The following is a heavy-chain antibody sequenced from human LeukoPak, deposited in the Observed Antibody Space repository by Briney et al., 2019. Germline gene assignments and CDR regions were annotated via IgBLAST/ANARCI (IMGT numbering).Heavy chain of an antibody. CDR3: AGYGDYVRYYYYMDV. V-gene: IGHV3-7*01. D-gene: IGHD4-17*01. CDR2: IKKDGSDT. J-gene: IGHJ6*03. Sequence: GGSLRLSCVASGSTFDSYWMTWVRQAPGKGLEWVANIKKDGSDTNYVDSVKGRFTISRDNAKNPLYLQMNSLRVEDTAVYYCAGYGDYVRYYYYMDVWGKGTTVTVSS. CDR1: GSTFDSYW.